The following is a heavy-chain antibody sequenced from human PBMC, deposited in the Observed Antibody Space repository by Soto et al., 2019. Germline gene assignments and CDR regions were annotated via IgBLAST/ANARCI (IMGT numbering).Heavy chain of an antibody. CDR2: IWYDGSNK. V-gene: IGHV3-33*01. CDR1: GFTFSSCG. CDR3: ARVSIQIRFLEWLSQPEYYYYGMDV. D-gene: IGHD3-3*01. Sequence: GGSLRLSCAASGFTFSSCGMHWVRQAPGKGLEWVAVIWYDGSNKYYADSVKGRFTISRDNSKNTLYLQMNSLRAEDTAVYYCARVSIQIRFLEWLSQPEYYYYGMDVWGQGTTVTVSS. J-gene: IGHJ6*02.